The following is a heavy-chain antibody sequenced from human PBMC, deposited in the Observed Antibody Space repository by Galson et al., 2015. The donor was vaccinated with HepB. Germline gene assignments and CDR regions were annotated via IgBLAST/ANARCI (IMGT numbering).Heavy chain of an antibody. CDR1: GFTFSNYA. Sequence: SLRLSCAASGFTFSNYAMTWVRQAPGKGLECVSGMTGSGDNTYYADSVKGRFTISRDNSKNTLYLQMNTLRAEDTAVYYCAKSLGVVLPTVRVCDYWGQGTLVTVSS. D-gene: IGHD2-2*01. CDR2: MTGSGDNT. CDR3: AKSLGVVLPTVRVCDY. V-gene: IGHV3-23*01. J-gene: IGHJ4*02.